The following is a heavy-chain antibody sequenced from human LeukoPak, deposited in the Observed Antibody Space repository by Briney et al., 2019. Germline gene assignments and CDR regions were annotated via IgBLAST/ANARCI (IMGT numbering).Heavy chain of an antibody. V-gene: IGHV3-7*04. D-gene: IGHD3-22*01. CDR3: AREMGSSGYPRLGDY. CDR1: GFTFSSYW. CDR2: IKEDGSEK. J-gene: IGHJ4*02. Sequence: GGSLRLSCAASGFTFSSYWMTWVGQAPGKGLEWVANIKEDGSEKYYVDSVKGRFTISRDNAKNSLYLQMNSLRAEDTAVYYCAREMGSSGYPRLGDYWGQGTLVTVSS.